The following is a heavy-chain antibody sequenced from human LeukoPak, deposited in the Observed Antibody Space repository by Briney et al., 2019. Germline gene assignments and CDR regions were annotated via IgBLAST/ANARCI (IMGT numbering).Heavy chain of an antibody. CDR1: GFTVRSNY. V-gene: IGHV3-53*01. J-gene: IGHJ4*02. D-gene: IGHD3-10*01. CDR2: IYSDGTT. Sequence: PGGSLRLSCAASGFTVRSNYMSWVRQAPGKGLEWVSEIYSDGTTYYAASVKGRFGISRDNSKNTVDLQMNSLRAEDTAVYYCARGRGRITMVRGVAFFDYWGQGTLVTVSS. CDR3: ARGRGRITMVRGVAFFDY.